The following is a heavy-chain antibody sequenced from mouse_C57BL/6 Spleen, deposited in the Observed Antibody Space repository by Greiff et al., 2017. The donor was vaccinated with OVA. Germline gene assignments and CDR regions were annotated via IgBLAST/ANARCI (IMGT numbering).Heavy chain of an antibody. CDR2: IYPRSGNT. Sequence: QVQLQQSGAELVRPGASVKLSCKTSGHTFTDYYINWVKQRPGQGLEWIARIYPRSGNTYYNQKFKGKATLTAEKSSSTAYMQLSSLTSEDSAVYFCARTAYDYDGPWFAYWGQGTLVTVSA. D-gene: IGHD2-4*01. J-gene: IGHJ3*01. CDR3: ARTAYDYDGPWFAY. V-gene: IGHV1-76*01. CDR1: GHTFTDYY.